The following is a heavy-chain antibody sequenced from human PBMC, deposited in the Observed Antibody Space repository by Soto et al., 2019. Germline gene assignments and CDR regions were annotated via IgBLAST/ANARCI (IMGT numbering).Heavy chain of an antibody. J-gene: IGHJ4*02. CDR3: SKVVGTTALVGIDY. V-gene: IGHV3-23*01. Sequence: EVQLLESGGGLVQPGGSLRLSCRAAGFTFSSHAMNWVRQAPGKGLEWVSSISGNGGDTYNADSVKGRYTISRDNSKNTLYLQMKSLRAEDTAVYFCSKVVGTTALVGIDYWGQGTLVTVSS. CDR1: GFTFSSHA. CDR2: ISGNGGDT. D-gene: IGHD1-26*01.